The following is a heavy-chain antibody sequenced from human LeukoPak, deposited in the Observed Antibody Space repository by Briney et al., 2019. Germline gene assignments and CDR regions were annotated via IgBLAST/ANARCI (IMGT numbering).Heavy chain of an antibody. CDR1: GFTFSDYS. J-gene: IGHJ6*02. D-gene: IGHD1-1*01. Sequence: PGGSLRLSCAASGFTFSDYSMNWVRQALGKGLEWVSSISSSYNYIYYADSVKGRFTISRDNAKNSLYLQMNSLRAEDTAVYYCARDLEDTQLFTDYFYGMDVWGQGTTVTVSS. V-gene: IGHV3-21*01. CDR3: ARDLEDTQLFTDYFYGMDV. CDR2: ISSSYNYI.